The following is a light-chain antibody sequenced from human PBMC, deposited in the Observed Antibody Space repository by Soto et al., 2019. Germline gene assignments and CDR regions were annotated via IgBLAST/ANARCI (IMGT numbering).Light chain of an antibody. V-gene: IGKV3D-20*01. CDR1: QSITNNY. CDR3: QQFGSLIT. Sequence: DIVLTQSPATLSLSPGERATLSCRASQSITNNYLAWYQQKPVLAPRLLIYDTSKRATGIPDTFSGSGSGTDFTLTISRLEPEDFAAYYCQQFGSLITFGGGTKVEIK. CDR2: DTS. J-gene: IGKJ4*01.